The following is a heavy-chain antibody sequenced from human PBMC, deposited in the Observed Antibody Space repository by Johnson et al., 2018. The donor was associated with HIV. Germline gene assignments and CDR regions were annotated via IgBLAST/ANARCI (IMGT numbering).Heavy chain of an antibody. D-gene: IGHD6-6*01. J-gene: IGHJ3*02. CDR3: AKGAYSSSSYYAAFDI. Sequence: VHLVESGGGVVQPGGSLRLSCAASGFTLSTYGMHWVRQAPGKGLEWVAFIRNDGSNKEYADPVKGRFTISRDNSKNTLYLQMNSLRAEDTAVYYCAKGAYSSSSYYAAFDIWGQGTMVTVSS. CDR2: IRNDGSNK. V-gene: IGHV3-30*02. CDR1: GFTLSTYG.